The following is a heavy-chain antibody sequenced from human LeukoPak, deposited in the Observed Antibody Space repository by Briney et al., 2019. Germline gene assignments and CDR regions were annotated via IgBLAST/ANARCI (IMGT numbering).Heavy chain of an antibody. V-gene: IGHV3-20*04. J-gene: IGHJ4*02. CDR2: INWNGGST. Sequence: GGSLRLSCAASGFTFDDYGMSWVRQAPGKGLEWVSGINWNGGSTGYADSVKGRFTISRDNAKNSLYLQMNSLRAEDTAVYYCARMGKSSSSLTPDYFDYWGQGTLVTVSS. CDR3: ARMGKSSSSLTPDYFDY. D-gene: IGHD6-6*01. CDR1: GFTFDDYG.